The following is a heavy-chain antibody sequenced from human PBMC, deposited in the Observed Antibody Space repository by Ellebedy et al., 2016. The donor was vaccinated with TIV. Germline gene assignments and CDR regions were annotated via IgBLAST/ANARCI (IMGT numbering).Heavy chain of an antibody. CDR1: GFPFNIFA. Sequence: GESLKISCAASGFPFNIFAIHWVRQAPGKGLEWVAVISWDGGTKYYADSVKGRFTISRDNSRNTLYLEASNLRADDTAVYYCARVPPYGSNWYWGFDFWGQGTLVTVSS. CDR2: ISWDGGTK. D-gene: IGHD6-13*01. J-gene: IGHJ4*02. CDR3: ARVPPYGSNWYWGFDF. V-gene: IGHV3-30*04.